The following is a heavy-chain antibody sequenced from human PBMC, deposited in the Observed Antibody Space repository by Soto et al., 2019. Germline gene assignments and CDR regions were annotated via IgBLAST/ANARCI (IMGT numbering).Heavy chain of an antibody. CDR1: GFTFSSYW. CDR2: MNMDRNRI. Sequence: EVQLVESGGGLVQPGGSLRLSCAASGFTFSSYWMHWVRQAPGKGLEWVSRMNMDRNRISYVDSVKGRCTISRDNAKNTLYMEMNSARVEHTAVYYCVMGDGDRYDSLSYLGRHWRQGGLGTVSS. CDR3: VMGDGDRYDSLSYLGRH. J-gene: IGHJ4*02. D-gene: IGHD2-21*01. V-gene: IGHV3-74*01.